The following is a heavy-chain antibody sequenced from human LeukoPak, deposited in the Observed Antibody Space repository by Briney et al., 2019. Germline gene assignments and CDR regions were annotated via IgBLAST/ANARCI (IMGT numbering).Heavy chain of an antibody. CDR1: GFTFSSYS. J-gene: IGHJ4*02. Sequence: GGSLRLSCAASGFTFSSYSMNWVRQAPGKGLEWVSYISSSSSTIYYADSVKGRFTISRDNAKNSLYPQMNSLRAEDTAVYYCARDSGSYEDGFDYWGQGTLVTVSS. CDR3: ARDSGSYEDGFDY. CDR2: ISSSSSTI. D-gene: IGHD1-26*01. V-gene: IGHV3-48*04.